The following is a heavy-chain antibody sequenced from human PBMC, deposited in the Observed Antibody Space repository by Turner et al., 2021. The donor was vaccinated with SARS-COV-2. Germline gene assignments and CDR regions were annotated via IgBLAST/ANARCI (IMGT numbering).Heavy chain of an antibody. Sequence: QVQLVQSGAGVKKPGSSVKVSCKASGGTLHNYAISWVRQAPGQGVEWMGGIIPILGTANYAQKFQGRVTITADESTSTAYMELSSLRSEDTAVYYCARDRRSLYCSGGSCYYYYGMDVWGQGTTVTVSS. CDR2: IIPILGTA. CDR1: GGTLHNYA. V-gene: IGHV1-69*01. CDR3: ARDRRSLYCSGGSCYYYYGMDV. J-gene: IGHJ6*02. D-gene: IGHD2-15*01.